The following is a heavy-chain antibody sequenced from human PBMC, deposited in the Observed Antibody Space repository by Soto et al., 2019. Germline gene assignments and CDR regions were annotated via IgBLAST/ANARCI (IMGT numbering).Heavy chain of an antibody. J-gene: IGHJ6*02. CDR3: AMLRRRGYGMDV. CDR2: MNPNGGNT. CDR1: GDTKTSYD. D-gene: IGHD3-10*01. V-gene: IGHV1-46*01. Sequence: SVKVCCKASGDTKTSYDMNWVQHEHGQGLEWMGIMNPNGGNTSYAKKFQGRVTMTRNTSTSTVYMELSSLRSADTAVHYCAMLRRRGYGMDVWGQGTTVTVSS.